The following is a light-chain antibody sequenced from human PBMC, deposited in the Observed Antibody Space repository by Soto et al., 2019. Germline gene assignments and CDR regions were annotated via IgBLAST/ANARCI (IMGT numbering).Light chain of an antibody. CDR3: QQSYITPRT. J-gene: IGKJ1*01. CDR1: QSISSS. V-gene: IGKV1-39*01. Sequence: DIQMTQSPSSLYASVRDRVTITCRASQSISSSLNWYQQKPGKPPKLLIYAASSLQSGVPSRFSGSGSGTDFTLSISSLQPEDFATYYCQQSYITPRTFGQGTKVEIK. CDR2: AAS.